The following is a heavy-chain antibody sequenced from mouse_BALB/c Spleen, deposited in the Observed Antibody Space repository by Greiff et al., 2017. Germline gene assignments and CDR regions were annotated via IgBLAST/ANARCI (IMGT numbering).Heavy chain of an antibody. Sequence: LVKTGASVKISCKASGYSFTGYYMHWVKQSHGKSLEWIGYISCYNGATSYNQKFKGKATFTVDTSSRTAYMQFNSLTSEDSAVYYCARLGYDLDYWGQGTTLTVSS. CDR3: ARLGYDLDY. CDR2: ISCYNGAT. V-gene: IGHV1S34*01. D-gene: IGHD2-2*01. CDR1: GYSFTGYY. J-gene: IGHJ2*01.